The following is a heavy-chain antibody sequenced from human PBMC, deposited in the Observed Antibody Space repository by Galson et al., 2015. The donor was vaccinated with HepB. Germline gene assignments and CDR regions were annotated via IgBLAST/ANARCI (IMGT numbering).Heavy chain of an antibody. CDR2: ISSSSSTI. J-gene: IGHJ6*02. CDR3: ARDKPADCGGDCSLTPTYYYYGMDV. Sequence: SLRLSCAASGFTFSSYSMNWVRQAPGKGLEWVSYISSSSSTIYYADSVKGRFTISRDNAKNSLYLQMNSLRAEDTAVYYCARDKPADCGGDCSLTPTYYYYGMDVWGQGTTVTVSS. V-gene: IGHV3-48*01. D-gene: IGHD2-21*02. CDR1: GFTFSSYS.